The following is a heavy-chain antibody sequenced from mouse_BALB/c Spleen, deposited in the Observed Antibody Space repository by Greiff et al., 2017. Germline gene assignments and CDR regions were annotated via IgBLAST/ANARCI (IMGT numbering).Heavy chain of an antibody. J-gene: IGHJ3*01. V-gene: IGHV2-9*02. CDR1: GFSLTSYG. Sequence: VKLQESGPGLVAPSQSLSITCTVSGFSLTSYGVHWVRQPPGKGLEWLGVIWAGGSTNYNSALMSRLSISKDNSKSQVFLKMNSLQTDDTAMYYCAREGKLGRWFAYWGQGTLVTVSA. CDR2: IWAGGST. CDR3: AREGKLGRWFAY. D-gene: IGHD4-1*01.